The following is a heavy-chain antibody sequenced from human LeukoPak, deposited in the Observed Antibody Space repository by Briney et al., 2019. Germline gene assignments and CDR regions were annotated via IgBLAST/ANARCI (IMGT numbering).Heavy chain of an antibody. Sequence: GGSLRLSCAASGFTFSSYSMNWVRQAPGKGLEWVSYISSSTSTTYYADSVKGRFTISRDNAKNSLYLQMNSLRAEDTAVYYCARRSNPPGRIDHWGQGTLVTVSS. V-gene: IGHV3-48*04. CDR3: ARRSNPPGRIDH. CDR1: GFTFSSYS. J-gene: IGHJ4*02. CDR2: ISSSTSTT. D-gene: IGHD1-14*01.